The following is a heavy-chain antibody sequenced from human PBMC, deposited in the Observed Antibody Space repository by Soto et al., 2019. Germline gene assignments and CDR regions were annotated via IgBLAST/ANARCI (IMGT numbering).Heavy chain of an antibody. CDR1: GYTFTGHY. D-gene: IGHD3-22*01. J-gene: IGHJ3*02. Sequence: GASVKVSCKASGYTFTGHYIHWVRQAPEQGPEWMGEIGPESGATRYAQKFQGRVTMTTDTSTSTAYMELRSLRSDDTAVYYCASTAYYYDSSGYSLVAFDIWGQGTMVTVSS. CDR2: IGPESGAT. V-gene: IGHV1-2*02. CDR3: ASTAYYYDSSGYSLVAFDI.